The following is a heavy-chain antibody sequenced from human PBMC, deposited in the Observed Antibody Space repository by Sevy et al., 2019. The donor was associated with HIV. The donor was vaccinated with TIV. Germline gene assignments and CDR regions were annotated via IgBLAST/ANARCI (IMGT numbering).Heavy chain of an antibody. D-gene: IGHD4-17*01. V-gene: IGHV3-11*01. CDR1: GFTLSDYY. Sequence: GGSLRLSCAASGFTLSDYYMSWIRQAPGKGLQWISYISSNSETIYYADSVKGRFTISRDKAKNSLYRQMSGLRAEDTAVYYCTRDHVNDGDLGDYYYYAMDVWGQGTTVTVSS. CDR2: ISSNSETI. J-gene: IGHJ6*02. CDR3: TRDHVNDGDLGDYYYYAMDV.